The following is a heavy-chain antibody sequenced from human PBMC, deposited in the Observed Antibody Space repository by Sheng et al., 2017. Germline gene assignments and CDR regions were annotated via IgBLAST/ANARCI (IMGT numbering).Heavy chain of an antibody. D-gene: IGHD1-26*01. J-gene: IGHJ3*02. CDR1: GFTFSSYA. CDR3: AKVWELLPHAFDI. V-gene: IGHV3-23*01. Sequence: EVQLLESGGGLVQPGGSLRLSCAASGFTFSSYAMSWVRQAPGKRLEWVSAISGSGGSTYYADSVKGRFTISRDNSKNTLYLQMNSLRAEDTAVYYCAKVWELLPHAFDIWGQGTMVTVSS. CDR2: ISGSGGST.